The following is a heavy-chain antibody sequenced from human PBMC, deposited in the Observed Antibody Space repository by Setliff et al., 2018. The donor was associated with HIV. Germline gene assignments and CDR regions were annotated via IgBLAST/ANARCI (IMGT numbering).Heavy chain of an antibody. Sequence: PSETLSLTCTVSGGSISSGGYYWGWIRQHPGKGLEWIGYIYYSGSTYADSVKGRFTISRDNANNTLYLQMNSLRSEDTAVYYCARERWLRSHYYYYMDVWGKGTTVTVSS. CDR2: IYYSGST. J-gene: IGHJ6*03. V-gene: IGHV4-31*03. CDR3: ARERWLRSHYYYYMDV. CDR1: GGSISSGGYY. D-gene: IGHD5-12*01.